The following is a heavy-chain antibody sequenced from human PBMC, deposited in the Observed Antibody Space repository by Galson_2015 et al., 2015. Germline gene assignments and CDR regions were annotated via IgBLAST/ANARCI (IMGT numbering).Heavy chain of an antibody. CDR2: IYSGGST. J-gene: IGHJ3*02. D-gene: IGHD3-3*01. CDR1: GFTVSSNY. CDR3: ARGPVFLVQHAFEI. Sequence: SLRLSCAASGFTVSSNYMSWVRQAPGKGLEWVSVIYSGGSTYYADSVKGRFTISRDNSKNTLYLQMNSLRAEDTAVYYCARGPVFLVQHAFEIWGQGTMVTVSS. V-gene: IGHV3-53*01.